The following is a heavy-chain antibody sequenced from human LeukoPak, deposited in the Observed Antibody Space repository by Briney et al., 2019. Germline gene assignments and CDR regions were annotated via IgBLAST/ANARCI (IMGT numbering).Heavy chain of an antibody. CDR3: AREHYYVSSGFNAFDI. D-gene: IGHD3-22*01. Sequence: SVKVSCKASGGTFSSYAISWVRQAPGQGLEWMGRIIPILGIANYAQKFQGRVTITADKSTSTAYMELSSLRSEDTAVYYCAREHYYVSSGFNAFDIWGQGTMVTVSS. CDR2: IIPILGIA. CDR1: GGTFSSYA. J-gene: IGHJ3*02. V-gene: IGHV1-69*04.